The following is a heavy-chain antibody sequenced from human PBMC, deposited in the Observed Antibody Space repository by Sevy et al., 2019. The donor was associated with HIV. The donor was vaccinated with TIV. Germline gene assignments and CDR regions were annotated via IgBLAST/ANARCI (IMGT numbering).Heavy chain of an antibody. D-gene: IGHD6-6*01. CDR1: GFSLSNYA. CDR2: KTGSAGVT. Sequence: GGSLRLSCAASGFSLSNYAMSWVRQAPGKGLEWISTKTGSAGVTYYADSVKGRLTISRDNSKNILFLQMNSLRAEDTALYYCAKGRIPSIGTLGPFDSWGQGTLVTVSS. V-gene: IGHV3-23*01. J-gene: IGHJ4*02. CDR3: AKGRIPSIGTLGPFDS.